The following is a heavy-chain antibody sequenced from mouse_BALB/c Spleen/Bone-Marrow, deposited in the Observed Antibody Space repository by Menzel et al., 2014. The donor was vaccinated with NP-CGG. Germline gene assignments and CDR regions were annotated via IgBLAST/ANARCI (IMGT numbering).Heavy chain of an antibody. CDR1: GYSITSGYG. Sequence: VQLQQSGPDLVKPSLSLSLTCTVTGYSITSGYGWHWIRQFPGNKLEWLAYIHYSGYTDFNPSLKGRISVTRDTSKNQFFLQLHSVTTEDTAPSSCAREDRFSAYFPYWSRGTLFTISA. CDR2: IHYSGYT. J-gene: IGHJ3*01. V-gene: IGHV3-1*02. D-gene: IGHD2-10*01. CDR3: AREDRFSAYFPY.